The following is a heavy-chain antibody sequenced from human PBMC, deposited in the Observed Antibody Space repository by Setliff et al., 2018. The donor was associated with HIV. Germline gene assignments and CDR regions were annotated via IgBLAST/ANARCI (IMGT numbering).Heavy chain of an antibody. D-gene: IGHD3-9*01. CDR1: GDSIISNTYY. CDR2: ILYTGST. Sequence: SETLSLTCSVSGDSIISNTYYWGWIRQPPGKGPEWIASILYTGSTFYTSSLKSRVRISMDKPKNQFSLELTSVTTEDTAVFYCARQTRNRYDVLTGYSVLWGQGILVTVS. CDR3: ARQTRNRYDVLTGYSVL. V-gene: IGHV4-39*01. J-gene: IGHJ4*02.